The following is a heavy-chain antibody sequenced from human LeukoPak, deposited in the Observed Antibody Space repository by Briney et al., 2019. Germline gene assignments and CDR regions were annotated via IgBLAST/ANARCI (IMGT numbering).Heavy chain of an antibody. CDR1: GGSISKYF. J-gene: IGHJ4*02. Sequence: PSETLSLTCTVSGGSISKYFWSWIRQPPGKELEWIGSVDKSGSTKYNPSLRSQVTISVDTSKNQFSLRLSSVTAADTAVYYCVSPRGFSYGYFDYWGQGTLVTVSS. D-gene: IGHD5-18*01. CDR2: VDKSGST. V-gene: IGHV4-59*08. CDR3: VSPRGFSYGYFDY.